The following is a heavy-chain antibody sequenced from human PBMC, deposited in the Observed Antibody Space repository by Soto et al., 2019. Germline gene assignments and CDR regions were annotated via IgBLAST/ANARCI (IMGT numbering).Heavy chain of an antibody. CDR1: GFTLSSVS. J-gene: IGHJ4*02. CDR2: ISSSSSTI. CDR3: ARDLNLGSFDY. Sequence: GSLRLFCAGSGFTLSSVSMNWVRQAPGKGLEWVSYISSSSSTIYYADSVKGRFTISRDNAKNSLYLQMNSLRAEDTAVYYCARDLNLGSFDYWGQGT. V-gene: IGHV3-48*01.